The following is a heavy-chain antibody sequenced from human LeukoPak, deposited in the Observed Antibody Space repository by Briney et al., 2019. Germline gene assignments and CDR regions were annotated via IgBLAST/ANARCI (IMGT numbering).Heavy chain of an antibody. D-gene: IGHD1-7*01. V-gene: IGHV4-34*01. Sequence: SETLSLTCAVYGGSFSNYYWSWIREPPGKGLEWIGEINDSGRTNYNPSLMSRVTVSVDTSKNQFSLRLTSVTATDTAVYYCARRWNYGRNYYIDVWGKGATVSVSS. CDR2: INDSGRT. J-gene: IGHJ6*03. CDR3: ARRWNYGRNYYIDV. CDR1: GGSFSNYY.